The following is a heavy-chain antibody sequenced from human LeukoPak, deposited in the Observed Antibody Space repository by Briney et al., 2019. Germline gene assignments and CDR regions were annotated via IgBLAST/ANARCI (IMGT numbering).Heavy chain of an antibody. Sequence: SETLFLTCTVSGGSISSYYWSWIRQPPGKGLEWIGYIYYSGSTNYNPSLKSRVTISVDTSKNQFSLKLSSVTAADTAVYYCARQRAYGSGTDKRNWFDPWGQRTLVTVSS. CDR3: ARQRAYGSGTDKRNWFDP. D-gene: IGHD3-10*01. V-gene: IGHV4-59*08. CDR2: IYYSGST. J-gene: IGHJ5*02. CDR1: GGSISSYY.